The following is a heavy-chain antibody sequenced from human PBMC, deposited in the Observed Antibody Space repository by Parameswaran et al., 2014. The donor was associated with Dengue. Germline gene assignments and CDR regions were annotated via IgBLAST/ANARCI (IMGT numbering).Heavy chain of an antibody. V-gene: IGHV1-8*01. D-gene: IGHD2-2*01. J-gene: IGHJ4*02. Sequence: WVRQAPGQGLEWMGWMNPNNGNTGYAQKFQGRVTMTRNTSISTAYMELSSLRSEDTAVYYCALLLHCTSTSCHVMLDYWGQGTLVTVSS. CDR2: MNPNNGNT. CDR3: ALLLHCTSTSCHVMLDY.